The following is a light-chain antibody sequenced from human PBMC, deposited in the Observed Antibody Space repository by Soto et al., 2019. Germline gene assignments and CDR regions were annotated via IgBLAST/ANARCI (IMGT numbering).Light chain of an antibody. Sequence: QSALTQPASVSGSPGQSITISCTGPSSDVGGYNYVSWYQQHPGKVTKLMIYEVTNRPSGVSFRFSGSKSGNTASLTISGLQAEDEADYYCSSYTAINTVTFGGVTTLTVL. V-gene: IGLV2-14*01. CDR3: SSYTAINTVT. CDR1: SSDVGGYNY. J-gene: IGLJ2*01. CDR2: EVT.